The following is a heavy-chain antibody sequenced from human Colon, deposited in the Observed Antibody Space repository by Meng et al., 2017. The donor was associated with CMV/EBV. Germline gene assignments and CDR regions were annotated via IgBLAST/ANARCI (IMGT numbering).Heavy chain of an antibody. Sequence: GESLKISCAASGFTFNRYWMHWVRQAPGKGLEWVSSISSSSYIYYADSVKGRFTISRDNAKNSLYLQMNSLRAEDTAVYYCARDLWDQLDAFDIWGQGTMVTVSS. CDR2: ISSSSYI. J-gene: IGHJ3*02. CDR1: GFTFNRYW. V-gene: IGHV3-21*01. CDR3: ARDLWDQLDAFDI. D-gene: IGHD2-2*01.